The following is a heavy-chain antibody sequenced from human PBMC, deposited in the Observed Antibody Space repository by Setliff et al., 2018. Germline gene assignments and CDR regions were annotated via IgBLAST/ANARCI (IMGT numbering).Heavy chain of an antibody. J-gene: IGHJ4*02. Sequence: SETLSLTCTVSGYSISSGYYWGWIRQPPGKGLEWIGSIYHSGSTYYNPSLKSRVTISVDTSKNQFSLKLSSVTAADTAVYYCARSRAAANDYWGQGTLVTVSS. CDR1: GYSISSGYY. V-gene: IGHV4-38-2*02. D-gene: IGHD6-13*01. CDR2: IYHSGST. CDR3: ARSRAAANDY.